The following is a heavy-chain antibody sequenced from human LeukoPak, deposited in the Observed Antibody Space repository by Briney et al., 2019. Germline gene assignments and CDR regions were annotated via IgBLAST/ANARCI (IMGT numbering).Heavy chain of an antibody. D-gene: IGHD6-13*01. CDR3: ARQRAASGIRNVDY. J-gene: IGHJ4*02. CDR1: GGSISSSSYY. Sequence: SETLSLTCTVSGGSISSSSYYWGWIRQPPEKGLEWIGSMYYSGSTYYNPSLKSRVTISVDTSKNQFSLKLSSVIAADTAVYYCARQRAASGIRNVDYWGQGTLVTVSS. CDR2: MYYSGST. V-gene: IGHV4-39*01.